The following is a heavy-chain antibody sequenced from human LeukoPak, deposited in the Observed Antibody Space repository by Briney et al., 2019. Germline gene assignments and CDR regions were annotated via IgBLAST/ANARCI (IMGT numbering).Heavy chain of an antibody. Sequence: GESLRLSCAASGFTLSNYWMTWVRQSPGKGLEWVAIINTDGSGKYYVDSVKGRFTISRDKAKNSLYLQMSSLRAEDTAVYYCARGGHRQKEFWGQGTLVTVSS. V-gene: IGHV3-7*01. CDR1: GFTLSNYW. CDR3: ARGGHRQKEF. CDR2: INTDGSGK. D-gene: IGHD3-10*01. J-gene: IGHJ4*02.